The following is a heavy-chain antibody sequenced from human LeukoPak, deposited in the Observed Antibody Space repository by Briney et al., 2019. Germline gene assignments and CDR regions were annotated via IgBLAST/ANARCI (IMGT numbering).Heavy chain of an antibody. D-gene: IGHD6-13*01. CDR2: IYTSGST. V-gene: IGHV4-4*07. Sequence: PSETLSLTCTVSGGSISSYYWGWIRQPAGKGLEWIVRIYTSGSTNYNPSLKSRVTMSVDTSKNQFSLKLSSVTAADTAVYYCARDSEYSSSWYEAFVFWGQGTLVTVSS. CDR3: ARDSEYSSSWYEAFVF. J-gene: IGHJ4*02. CDR1: GGSISSYY.